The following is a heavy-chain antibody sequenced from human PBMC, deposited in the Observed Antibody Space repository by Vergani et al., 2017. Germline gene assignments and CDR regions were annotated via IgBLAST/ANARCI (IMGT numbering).Heavy chain of an antibody. V-gene: IGHV3-21*04. J-gene: IGHJ3*02. D-gene: IGHD6-13*01. CDR3: ARALGYGSSWPEHKKNDAFDI. CDR2: ISSSSSYI. CDR1: GFTFSSYS. Sequence: EVQLVESGGGLVKPGGSLRLSCAASGFTFSSYSMNWVRQAPGKGLEWVSSISSSSSYIYYADSVKGRFTISRDNAKNSLYLQMNSLRAEDTAVYYCARALGYGSSWPEHKKNDAFDIWGQGTMVTVSS.